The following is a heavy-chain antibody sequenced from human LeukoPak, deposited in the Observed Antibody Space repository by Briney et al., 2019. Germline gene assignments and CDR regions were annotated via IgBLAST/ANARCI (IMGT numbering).Heavy chain of an antibody. Sequence: PGGSLRLSCAASGFTFCDYYMSWIRQAPGKGLEWISYISSSSSYTNYAGSVKGRFTISRDNAKNSLYLQMNSLRAEDTAVYYCATAVMVSLGYDSSGYSQDWGQGTLVTVSS. CDR1: GFTFCDYY. J-gene: IGHJ4*02. D-gene: IGHD3-22*01. CDR3: ATAVMVSLGYDSSGYSQD. CDR2: ISSSSSYT. V-gene: IGHV3-11*06.